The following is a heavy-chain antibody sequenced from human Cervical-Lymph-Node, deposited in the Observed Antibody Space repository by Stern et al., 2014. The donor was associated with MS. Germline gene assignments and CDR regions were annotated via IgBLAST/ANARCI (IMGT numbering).Heavy chain of an antibody. D-gene: IGHD3-22*01. Sequence: VQLVESGGGLVKPGGSLRLSCAASGFTFRSYSMNWVRQAPGKGLEWVSSISSSSSYIYYADSVKGRFTISRDNAKNSLYLQMNSLRAEDTAVYYCARDQGGKYYDSSGYYSDAFDIWGQGTMVTVSS. J-gene: IGHJ3*02. V-gene: IGHV3-21*01. CDR1: GFTFRSYS. CDR2: ISSSSSYI. CDR3: ARDQGGKYYDSSGYYSDAFDI.